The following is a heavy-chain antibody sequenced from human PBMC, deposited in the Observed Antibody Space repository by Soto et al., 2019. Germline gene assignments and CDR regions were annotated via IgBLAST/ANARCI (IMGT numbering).Heavy chain of an antibody. D-gene: IGHD3-10*01. J-gene: IGHJ6*02. CDR2: IYWDDDK. CDR3: AHRYGYYGMDV. V-gene: IGHV2-5*02. CDR1: GFSLSTSGVG. Sequence: QITLKESGPTLVKPTQTLTLTCTFSGFSLSTSGVGVGWIRQPPGKALEWLALIYWDDDKRYSPSLKSTLTITKDTPKNQVVLTMTNMDPVDIATYYCAHRYGYYGMDVWGQGTTVTVSS.